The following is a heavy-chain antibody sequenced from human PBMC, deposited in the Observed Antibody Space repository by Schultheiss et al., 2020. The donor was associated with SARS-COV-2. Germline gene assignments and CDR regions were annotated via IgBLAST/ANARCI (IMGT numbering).Heavy chain of an antibody. J-gene: IGHJ4*02. V-gene: IGHV3-NL1*01. CDR1: GFTFSSYG. CDR2: IYSCGST. D-gene: IGHD4-17*01. CDR3: ARDLYGDYEFDY. Sequence: GGSLRLSCAASGFTFSSYGMHWVRQAPGKGLEWVSVIYSCGSTYYADSVKGRFTISRDNAKNSLYLQMNSLRDEDTAVYYCARDLYGDYEFDYWGQGTLVTVSS.